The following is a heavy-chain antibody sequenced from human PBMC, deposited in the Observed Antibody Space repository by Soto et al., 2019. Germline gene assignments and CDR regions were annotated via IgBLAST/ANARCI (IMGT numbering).Heavy chain of an antibody. CDR1: GFTFSSCG. V-gene: IGHV3-30*18. D-gene: IGHD3-22*01. Sequence: QVQLVESGGGVVQPGRSLRLSCAASGFTFSSCGMHWVRQAPGKGLEWVAVISYDGSNKYYADSVKGRFTISRDNSKNTLYLQMNSLRAEDTAVYYCAKDGDPIKVVLPYYWGQGTLVTVSS. CDR2: ISYDGSNK. CDR3: AKDGDPIKVVLPYY. J-gene: IGHJ4*02.